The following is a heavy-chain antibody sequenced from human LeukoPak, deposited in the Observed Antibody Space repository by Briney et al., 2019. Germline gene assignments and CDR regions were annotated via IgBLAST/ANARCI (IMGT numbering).Heavy chain of an antibody. J-gene: IGHJ4*02. CDR3: ARHSRNCSGGYCYLYY. D-gene: IGHD2-15*01. V-gene: IGHV4-39*01. Sequence: SETLSLTCAVSGGSISSDSYYWGWIRQPPGKGLEWIGSIYSGGTTYYNPSLKSRVTISVDTSKNQFSLKLTPVTAADAAAYYCARHSRNCSGGYCYLYYWGQGTLVTVSS. CDR2: IYSGGTT. CDR1: GGSISSDSYY.